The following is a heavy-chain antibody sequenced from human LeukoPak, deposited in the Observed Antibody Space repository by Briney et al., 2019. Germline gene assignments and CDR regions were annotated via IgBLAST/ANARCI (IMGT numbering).Heavy chain of an antibody. J-gene: IGHJ4*02. V-gene: IGHV3-7*01. CDR3: ARGRAAAGSYYFDY. Sequence: GGSLRLSCAASGFTFSSYWMSWVRQAPGKGLEWVANIRQDGSEKHYVDSVKGRFTISRDNAKNSLYLQMNSLRAEDTAVYYCARGRAAAGSYYFDYWGQGTLVTVSS. CDR2: IRQDGSEK. CDR1: GFTFSSYW. D-gene: IGHD6-13*01.